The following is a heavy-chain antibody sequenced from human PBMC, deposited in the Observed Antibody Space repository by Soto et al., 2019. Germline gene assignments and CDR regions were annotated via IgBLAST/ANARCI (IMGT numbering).Heavy chain of an antibody. Sequence: PGESLKISCKGSGYNFPTYWIGWVRQMPGKGLEWMGIVYPSDSETRYSPSFQGQVTISADKSISTAYLQWSSLKASDTAMYYCARSITYYYGSGSYHLWGQGTLVTVSS. J-gene: IGHJ4*02. CDR3: ARSITYYYGSGSYHL. D-gene: IGHD3-10*01. CDR2: VYPSDSET. CDR1: GYNFPTYW. V-gene: IGHV5-51*01.